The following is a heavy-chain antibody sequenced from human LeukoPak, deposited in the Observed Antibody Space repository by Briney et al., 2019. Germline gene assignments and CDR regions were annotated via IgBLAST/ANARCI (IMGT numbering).Heavy chain of an antibody. D-gene: IGHD3-10*02. CDR1: GFTFSNAW. CDR2: IKSKTTGGTT. V-gene: IGHV3-15*01. Sequence: KPGGSLRLSCAASGFTFSNAWMSWVRQAPGKGLEWVGRIKSKTTGGTTDYAAPVKGRFTISRDDSKNTLYLQMNSLKTEDTAVSYCTTETPLFGELFIVFDYWGQGTLVTVSS. J-gene: IGHJ4*02. CDR3: TTETPLFGELFIVFDY.